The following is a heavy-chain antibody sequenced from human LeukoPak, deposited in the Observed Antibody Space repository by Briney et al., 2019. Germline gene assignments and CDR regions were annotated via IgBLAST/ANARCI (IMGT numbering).Heavy chain of an antibody. D-gene: IGHD6-13*01. J-gene: IGHJ5*02. CDR3: AKDLRQYSSSWKNWFDP. V-gene: IGHV3-23*01. CDR1: GFTFSSYA. Sequence: GGSLRLSCAASGFTFSSYAMSWVRQAPGKGLEWVSAISGSGGSTYYADSVKGRFTISRDNSKNTLYLQMNSLRAEDTAAYYCAKDLRQYSSSWKNWFDPWGQGTLVTVSS. CDR2: ISGSGGST.